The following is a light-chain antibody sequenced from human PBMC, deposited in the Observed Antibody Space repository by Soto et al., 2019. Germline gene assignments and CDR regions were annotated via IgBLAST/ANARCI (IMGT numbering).Light chain of an antibody. CDR3: QQYNYWPT. CDR1: QSVSSN. Sequence: EIVMTQSPATLSVSPGERATLSCRASQSVSSNLAWYQQKPGQAPRLLIYGASTRATGIPARFSGGGSGTEFTLTISSLQSEDFAVYYCQQYNYWPTFGQGTRVEIK. CDR2: GAS. J-gene: IGKJ1*01. V-gene: IGKV3-15*01.